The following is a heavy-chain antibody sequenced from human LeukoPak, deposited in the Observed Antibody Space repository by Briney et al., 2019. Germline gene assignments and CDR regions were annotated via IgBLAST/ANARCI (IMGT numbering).Heavy chain of an antibody. J-gene: IGHJ4*02. CDR2: TYYRSKWFY. CDR3: VRDGEGGLDYFDY. V-gene: IGHV6-1*01. Sequence: SQTLSLTCAISGDSVSSNSAAWNWIRQSPSRGLEWLGRTYYRSKWFYDYALSVKSRITINPDTSKNQFPLQLNSVTPEDTAVYYCVRDGEGGLDYFDYWGRGTLVTVSS. CDR1: GDSVSSNSAA. D-gene: IGHD3-16*01.